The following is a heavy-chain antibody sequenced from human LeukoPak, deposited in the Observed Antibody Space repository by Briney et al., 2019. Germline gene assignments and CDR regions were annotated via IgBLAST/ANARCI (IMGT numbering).Heavy chain of an antibody. V-gene: IGHV3-20*04. CDR1: GFTFDDYG. Sequence: GGSLRLSCAASGFTFDDYGMSWVRQAPGKGLEWVSGINWNGGNTAYADSVKGRFIISRDNAKNSLYLQMNGLGAEDTAFYYCARSVGAMVVTPLAYWGQGALVTVSS. CDR3: ARSVGAMVVTPLAY. J-gene: IGHJ4*02. CDR2: INWNGGNT. D-gene: IGHD4-23*01.